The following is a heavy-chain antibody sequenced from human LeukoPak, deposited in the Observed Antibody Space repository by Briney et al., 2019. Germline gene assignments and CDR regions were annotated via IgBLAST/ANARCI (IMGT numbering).Heavy chain of an antibody. Sequence: SETLSLTCTVSGCSISSYYWSWIRQPPGKGLEWIGYIYYSGSTNYNPSLKSRVTISVDTSKNQFSLKLSSVTAADTAVYYCARRMSSTVGGFDPWGQGTLVTVSS. D-gene: IGHD4-17*01. CDR3: ARRMSSTVGGFDP. V-gene: IGHV4-59*01. CDR1: GCSISSYY. J-gene: IGHJ5*02. CDR2: IYYSGST.